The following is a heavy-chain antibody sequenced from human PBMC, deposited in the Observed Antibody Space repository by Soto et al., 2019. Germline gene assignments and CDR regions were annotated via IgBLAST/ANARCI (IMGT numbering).Heavy chain of an antibody. V-gene: IGHV3-66*01. Sequence: EVPLVESGGGLVQPGESLRLSCVASGIIVSSNYMTWVRQVPGKGLEWVSVTSTEGGTNYVDSVKGRFLTSRDDSKNTLYLQMNSLRAEDTAVYYCARETGLAATSERFDYWGQGTLVTVSS. J-gene: IGHJ4*02. CDR3: ARETGLAATSERFDY. CDR2: TSTEGGT. D-gene: IGHD6-13*01. CDR1: GIIVSSNY.